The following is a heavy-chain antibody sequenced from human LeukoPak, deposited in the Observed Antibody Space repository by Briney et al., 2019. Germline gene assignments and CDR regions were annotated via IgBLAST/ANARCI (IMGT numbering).Heavy chain of an antibody. D-gene: IGHD3-22*01. CDR1: GFTFSGYW. CDR2: IKQDGSEK. J-gene: IGHJ3*02. CDR3: ARVRDPRQYYYDNSGYRNAFDI. V-gene: IGHV3-7*01. Sequence: GGSLRLSCAASGFTFSGYWMSWVRQAPGKGLEWVANIKQDGSEKYYVDSVKGRFTISRDNAKNSLYLQMNSLRAEDTAVYYCARVRDPRQYYYDNSGYRNAFDIWGQGTMVTVSS.